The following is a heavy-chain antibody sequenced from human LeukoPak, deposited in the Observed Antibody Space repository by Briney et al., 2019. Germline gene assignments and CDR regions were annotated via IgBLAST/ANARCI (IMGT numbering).Heavy chain of an antibody. D-gene: IGHD6-13*01. CDR2: ISAYNGNT. V-gene: IGHV1-18*04. J-gene: IGHJ6*04. CDR3: ARASLLSAAGLLDV. Sequence: ASVKVSCKASGYTFTSYGISWVRQAPGQGLEWMGWISAYNGNTNYAQKLQGRVTMTTGTSTSTAYMELRSLRSDDTAVYYCARASLLSAAGLLDVWGKGTTVTVSS. CDR1: GYTFTSYG.